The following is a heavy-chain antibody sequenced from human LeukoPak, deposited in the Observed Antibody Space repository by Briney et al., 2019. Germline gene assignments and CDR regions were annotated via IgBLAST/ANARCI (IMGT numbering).Heavy chain of an antibody. D-gene: IGHD3-22*01. CDR1: GFTFSSYG. CDR2: IWYDGSNK. J-gene: IGHJ4*02. CDR3: AKQPVGRQPHTGHDSSGTGDY. V-gene: IGHV3-33*06. Sequence: GGSLRLSCAASGFTFSSYGMHWVRQAPGKGLEWVAVIWYDGSNKYYADSVKGRFTISRDNSKNTLYLQMNSLRAEDTAVYYCAKQPVGRQPHTGHDSSGTGDYWGQGTLVTVSS.